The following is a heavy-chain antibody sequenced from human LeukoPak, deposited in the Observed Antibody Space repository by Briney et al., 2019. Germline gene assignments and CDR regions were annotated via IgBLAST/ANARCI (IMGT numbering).Heavy chain of an antibody. CDR1: GGTFRGYA. V-gene: IGHV1-69*06. J-gene: IGHJ5*02. Sequence: SLRSSCKACGGTFRGYAVGWGRQAPGQGLEWMGGIIPIFGTANYAQKFQGRVTITADKSTSTAYMELSSLRSEDTAVYYCARGAGGDYDILTGYSWGQGTLVTVSS. D-gene: IGHD3-9*01. CDR2: IIPIFGTA. CDR3: ARGAGGDYDILTGYS.